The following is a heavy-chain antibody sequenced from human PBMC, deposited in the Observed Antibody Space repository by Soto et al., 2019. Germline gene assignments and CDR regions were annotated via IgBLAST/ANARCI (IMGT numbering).Heavy chain of an antibody. CDR3: ARHPIVGTTLYFDY. CDR2: IYYSGST. J-gene: IGHJ4*02. CDR1: GGSISSSSDY. Sequence: SETLSLTCTVSGGSISSSSDYWGWIRQPPGKGLEWLAYIYYSGSTYYNPSLKSRITISMDTSKNQVSLRLTSVTVADTAVYYCARHPIVGTTLYFDYWGRGTLVTVSS. D-gene: IGHD1-26*01. V-gene: IGHV4-39*01.